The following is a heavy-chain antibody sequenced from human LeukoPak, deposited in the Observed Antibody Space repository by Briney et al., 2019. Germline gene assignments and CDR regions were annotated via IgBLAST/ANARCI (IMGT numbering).Heavy chain of an antibody. CDR1: GFTFSSYS. V-gene: IGHV3-21*01. D-gene: IGHD2-2*02. CDR3: ARYCSSTSCYNY. J-gene: IGHJ4*02. CDR2: ISSSSSYI. Sequence: KPGGSLRLSCAASGFTFSSYSMNWVRQAPGKGLEWVSSISSSSSYIYYADSVKGRFTISRDNAKNSLYLQMNSLRAEDTAVCYCARYCSSTSCYNYWGQGTLVTVSS.